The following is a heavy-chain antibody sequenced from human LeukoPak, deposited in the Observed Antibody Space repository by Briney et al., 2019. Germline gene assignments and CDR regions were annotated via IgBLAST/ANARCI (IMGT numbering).Heavy chain of an antibody. CDR1: GYNFTTFW. CDR2: IYPGDSDA. J-gene: IGHJ4*02. CDR3: ARRRDLYSGSYYPFDY. Sequence: GESLEISCKTSGYNFTTFWIGWVRQMPGKGLEWMGIIYPGDSDARYSPSFQGQVTISADKSISTAYLQWSSLKASDTAMYYCARRRDLYSGSYYPFDYWGQGTLVTVSS. D-gene: IGHD1-26*01. V-gene: IGHV5-51*01.